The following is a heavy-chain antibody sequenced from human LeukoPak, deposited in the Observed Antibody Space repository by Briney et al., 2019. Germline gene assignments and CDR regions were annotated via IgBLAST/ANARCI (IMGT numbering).Heavy chain of an antibody. Sequence: GASVKVSCKASGYTFTSYGISWVRQAPGQGLEWMGWISAYNGTTNYAQKLQGRVTMTTDTSTSTAYMELRSLRSDDTAVYYCARVDCSSTSCYAYDAFDIWGQGTMVTVSS. CDR3: ARVDCSSTSCYAYDAFDI. CDR2: ISAYNGTT. CDR1: GYTFTSYG. V-gene: IGHV1-18*01. J-gene: IGHJ3*02. D-gene: IGHD2-2*01.